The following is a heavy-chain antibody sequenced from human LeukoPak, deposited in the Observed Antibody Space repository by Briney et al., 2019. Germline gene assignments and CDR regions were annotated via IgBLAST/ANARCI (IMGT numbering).Heavy chain of an antibody. CDR1: GFTFNSYE. V-gene: IGHV3-48*03. D-gene: IGHD6-19*01. Sequence: GGSLRLSCAASGFTFNSYEMNWVRQTPGKGLEWVSYISSSGSTIYYADSVKGRFTISRDNAKNSLYLQMNSLRAEDTAVYTCARGYSSGWFPFDNWGQGTLVTVSS. CDR2: ISSSGSTI. J-gene: IGHJ4*02. CDR3: ARGYSSGWFPFDN.